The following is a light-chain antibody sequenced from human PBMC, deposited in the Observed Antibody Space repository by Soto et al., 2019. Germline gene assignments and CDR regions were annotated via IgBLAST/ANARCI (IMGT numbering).Light chain of an antibody. CDR2: EVT. CDR1: SSDIGGYDY. Sequence: QSVLTQPPSASGSPGQSVTISCTGTSSDIGGYDYVSWFQQHPGKAPKLIIYEVTKRPSGVPDRFSGSKSGNTASLTVSGLQAEDEADYYFSSGAGSHLCVFGTGTKVTVL. V-gene: IGLV2-8*01. J-gene: IGLJ1*01. CDR3: SSGAGSHLCV.